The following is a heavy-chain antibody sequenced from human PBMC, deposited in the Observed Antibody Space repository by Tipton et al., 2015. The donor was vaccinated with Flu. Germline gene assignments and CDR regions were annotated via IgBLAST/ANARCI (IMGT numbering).Heavy chain of an antibody. D-gene: IGHD3-10*01. CDR2: TSYDGSNT. Sequence: SLRLSCVVSGFAFSNNGMHWVRQAPGKGLSWVAFTSYDGSNTHYADSVKGRFTISRDNSKNTLYLQMDSLKTEDTAVYYCTRGGGRLDWFDPWGQGTLVTVSS. CDR3: TRGGGRLDWFDP. CDR1: GFAFSNNG. J-gene: IGHJ5*02. V-gene: IGHV3-30*03.